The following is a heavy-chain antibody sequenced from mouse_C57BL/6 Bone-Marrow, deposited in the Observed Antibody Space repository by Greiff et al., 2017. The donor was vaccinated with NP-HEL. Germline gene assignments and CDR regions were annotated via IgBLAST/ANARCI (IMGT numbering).Heavy chain of an antibody. CDR1: GYTFTSYW. V-gene: IGHV1-69*01. CDR2: IDPSDSYT. Sequence: VQLQQSGAELVMPGASVKLSCKASGYTFTSYWMHWVKQRPGQGLEWIGEIDPSDSYTNYNQKFKGKSTLTVDKSSSTAYMQLSSLTSEDSAVYYCARSGVYYGYDGGFAYWGQGTLVTVSA. CDR3: ARSGVYYGYDGGFAY. D-gene: IGHD2-2*01. J-gene: IGHJ3*01.